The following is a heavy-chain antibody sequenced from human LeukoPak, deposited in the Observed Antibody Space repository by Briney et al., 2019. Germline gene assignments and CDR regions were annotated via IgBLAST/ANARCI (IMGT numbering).Heavy chain of an antibody. CDR1: GFTFSSYG. Sequence: GGSLRLSCAASGFTFSSYGMHWVRQAPGKGLEWVAVISYDGSNKYYADSVKGRFTISRDNSKNTLYLQMNSLRAEDTAVYYCAKKGLVGATDLRAFDYWGQGTLVTVSS. CDR2: ISYDGSNK. CDR3: AKKGLVGATDLRAFDY. V-gene: IGHV3-30*18. D-gene: IGHD1-26*01. J-gene: IGHJ4*02.